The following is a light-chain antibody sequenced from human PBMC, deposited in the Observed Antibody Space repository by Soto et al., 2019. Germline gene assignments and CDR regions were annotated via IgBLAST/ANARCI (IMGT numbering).Light chain of an antibody. J-gene: IGKJ5*01. V-gene: IGKV3-20*01. CDR3: QQYGNSPGIT. CDR2: AAS. Sequence: EIALTQSPGTLSLSPGERATLSCRASQGVGSKYLAWYQQKPGQAPRLLIYAASTRATGIPVRFSGSGSGTDFTLTISSLEPEDFAVYYCQQYGNSPGITFGQGTRLEIK. CDR1: QGVGSKY.